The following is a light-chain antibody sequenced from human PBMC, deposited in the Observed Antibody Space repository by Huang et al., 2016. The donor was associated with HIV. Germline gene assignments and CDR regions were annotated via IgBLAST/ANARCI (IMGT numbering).Light chain of an antibody. CDR2: KVS. J-gene: IGKJ1*01. CDR3: MQGTHWPQT. V-gene: IGKV2-30*02. Sequence: DVVLTQSPLSLPVTLGQPASISCKSSHSLLHSNGNTYLNWFLRRPGHAPRRLIYKVSNRDFWFPARCSGSGSGADFTLAISRVEADDICVYYCMQGTHWPQTFGQGTKVEVK. CDR1: HSLLHSNGNTY.